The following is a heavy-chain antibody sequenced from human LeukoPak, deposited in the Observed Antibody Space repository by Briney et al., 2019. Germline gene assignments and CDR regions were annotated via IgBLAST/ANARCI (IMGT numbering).Heavy chain of an antibody. CDR3: ARGSTTYYYYYGMDV. D-gene: IGHD1-1*01. V-gene: IGHV3-30*04. J-gene: IGHJ6*02. CDR1: GFTFSSYA. CDR2: ISYDGSNK. Sequence: PGGSLRPSCAASGFTFSSYAMHWVRQAPGKGLEWVAVISYDGSNKYYADSVKGRFTISRDNSKNTLYLQMNSLRAEGTAVYYCARGSTTYYYYYGMDVWGQGTTVTVSS.